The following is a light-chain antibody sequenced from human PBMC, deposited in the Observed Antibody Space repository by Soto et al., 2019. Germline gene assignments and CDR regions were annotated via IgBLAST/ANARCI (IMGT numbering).Light chain of an antibody. J-gene: IGKJ4*01. Sequence: EIVLTQSPGTLSLSPGERATLSCRASQSVSSSYLAWYQQNPGQAPRLLIYGASSRATGIPDRFSGGGFGTDLTLPIRRPEPEDEAFDCCPHYGSSPRVTFGGGTKVEIK. CDR3: PHYGSSPRVT. CDR2: GAS. CDR1: QSVSSSY. V-gene: IGKV3-20*01.